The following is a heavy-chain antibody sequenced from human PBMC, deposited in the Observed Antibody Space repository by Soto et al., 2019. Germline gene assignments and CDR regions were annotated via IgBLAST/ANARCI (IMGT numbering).Heavy chain of an antibody. CDR2: IIPIFGTA. V-gene: IGHV1-69*01. CDR3: AREEGGAAVVWFDP. J-gene: IGHJ5*02. CDR1: GGTFSSYA. Sequence: QVQLVQSGAEVKKPGSSVKVSCKASGGTFSSYAISRVRQAPGQGLEWMGGIIPIFGTANYAQKFQGRVTITADESTSTAYMELSSLRSEDTAVYYCAREEGGAAVVWFDPWGQGTLVTVSS. D-gene: IGHD6-13*01.